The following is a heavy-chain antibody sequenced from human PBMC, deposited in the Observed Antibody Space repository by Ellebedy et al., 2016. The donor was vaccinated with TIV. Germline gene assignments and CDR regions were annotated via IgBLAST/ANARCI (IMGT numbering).Heavy chain of an antibody. J-gene: IGHJ2*01. CDR1: GFRFSIRD. CDR3: VRGEHSTHNWCFDV. Sequence: PGGSLRLSCAASGFRFSIRDMYWVRQSTGKGLEWVAASGSGGDFYYADSVKGRFTISRESATNSLFLQMNSLRVGDTAIYYCVRGEHSTHNWCFDVWGRGTLVTVSS. V-gene: IGHV3-13*01. D-gene: IGHD1/OR15-1a*01. CDR2: SGSGGDF.